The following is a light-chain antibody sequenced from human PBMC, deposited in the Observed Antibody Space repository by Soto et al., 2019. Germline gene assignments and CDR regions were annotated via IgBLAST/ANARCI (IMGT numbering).Light chain of an antibody. CDR3: MQALQAPWT. CDR1: ESLLHSNGYNY. J-gene: IGKJ1*01. V-gene: IGKV2-28*01. Sequence: DIVMTQSPLSLPVTPGEPASISCRSSESLLHSNGYNYLDWYLQKPGQSPQLLIFLGSNRASGVPDRFSGSVSGKDVTLKISRVEAEYVGVYYWMQALQAPWTFRQGTKVDIQ. CDR2: LGS.